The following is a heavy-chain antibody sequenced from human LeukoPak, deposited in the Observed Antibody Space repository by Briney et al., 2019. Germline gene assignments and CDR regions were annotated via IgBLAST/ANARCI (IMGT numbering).Heavy chain of an antibody. CDR1: GYTFTSYG. D-gene: IGHD1-26*01. CDR3: ARATVGAAFDY. CDR2: INPSGGST. J-gene: IGHJ4*02. Sequence: ASVKVSCKASGYTFTSYGISWVRQAPGQGLEWMGIINPSGGSTSYAQKFQGRVTMTRDTSTSTVYMELSSLRSEDTAVYYCARATVGAAFDYWGQRTLVTVSS. V-gene: IGHV1-46*01.